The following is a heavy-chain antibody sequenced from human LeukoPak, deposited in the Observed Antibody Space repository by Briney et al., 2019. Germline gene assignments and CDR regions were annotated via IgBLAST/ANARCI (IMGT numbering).Heavy chain of an antibody. CDR3: AKDRGVTTRPRGYFDN. J-gene: IGHJ4*02. Sequence: GGSLRLSCAASGFTFNTFSMNWVRQAPGKGLEWVAYISSTRNTIYYADSEKGRFTISRDNAKNSLFLQMNSLRDEDTAVYYCAKDRGVTTRPRGYFDNWGQGTLVTVSS. D-gene: IGHD1-1*01. CDR2: ISSTRNTI. CDR1: GFTFNTFS. V-gene: IGHV3-48*02.